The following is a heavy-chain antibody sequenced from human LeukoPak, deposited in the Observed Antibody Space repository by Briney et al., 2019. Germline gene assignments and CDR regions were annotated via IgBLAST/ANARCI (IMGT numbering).Heavy chain of an antibody. CDR3: ARDRVLRPTAGLFY. CDR1: GFTFSSYA. J-gene: IGHJ4*02. CDR2: ISSNGGST. Sequence: PGGSLRLSCAASGFTFSSYAMHWVRQAPGKGLEYVSAISSNGGSTYYANSVKGRFTISRDNSKNTLYLQMGSLRAEDMAVYYCARDRVLRPTAGLFYWGQGTLVTVSS. D-gene: IGHD3-3*01. V-gene: IGHV3-64*01.